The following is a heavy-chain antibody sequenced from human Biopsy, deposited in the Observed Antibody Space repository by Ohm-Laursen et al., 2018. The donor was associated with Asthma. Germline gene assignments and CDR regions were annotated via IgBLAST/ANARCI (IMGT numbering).Heavy chain of an antibody. CDR1: PGSFSGFY. CDR3: AQGPELDV. Sequence: SDTLSLTCHVYPGSFSGFYWTWIRQSPEKGLEWIGETNERGVTNNNPSLKSRVIISIDTYWNRVSLKLTSVTAADTAVYYCAQGPELDVWGQGTTVTVSS. CDR2: TNERGVT. J-gene: IGHJ6*02. V-gene: IGHV4-34*01.